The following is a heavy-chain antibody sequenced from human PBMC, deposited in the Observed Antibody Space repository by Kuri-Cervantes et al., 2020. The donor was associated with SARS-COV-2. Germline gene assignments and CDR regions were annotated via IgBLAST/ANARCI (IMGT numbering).Heavy chain of an antibody. CDR2: ISSNGGST. CDR1: GFTFSNAW. CDR3: AREGLVGATTGIDY. D-gene: IGHD1-26*01. Sequence: GESLKISCAASGFTFSNAWMSWVRQAPGKGLEYVSAISSNGGSTYYADSVKGRFTISRDNSKNTLYLQMNSLRAEDTAVYYCAREGLVGATTGIDYWGQGTLVTVSS. J-gene: IGHJ4*02. V-gene: IGHV3-64*04.